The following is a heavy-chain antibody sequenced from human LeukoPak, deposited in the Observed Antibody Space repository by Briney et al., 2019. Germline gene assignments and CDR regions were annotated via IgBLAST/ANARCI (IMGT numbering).Heavy chain of an antibody. J-gene: IGHJ4*02. CDR2: ISSSSSTK. V-gene: IGHV3-48*01. Sequence: PGGSLRLSGAASGLTFSTYSMNWVRQAPGKGLEWVSYISSSSSTKYYADSVKGRFTISRDNAKNSLYLQMNSLRAEDTAVYYCAREFSRPDCSGGSCYEMVDSWGQGTLVTVSS. D-gene: IGHD2-15*01. CDR1: GLTFSTYS. CDR3: AREFSRPDCSGGSCYEMVDS.